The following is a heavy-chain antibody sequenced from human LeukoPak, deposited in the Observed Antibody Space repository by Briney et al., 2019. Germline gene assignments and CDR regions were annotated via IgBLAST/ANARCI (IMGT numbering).Heavy chain of an antibody. Sequence: GGSLRLSCAASGFTFSSYAMHWVRQAPGKGLEWVAVISYDGSNKYYADSVKGRFTISRDNSKNTLYLQMNSLRAEDMAVYYCARETGYSSSWYCDYWGQGTLVTVSS. CDR3: ARETGYSSSWYCDY. CDR2: ISYDGSNK. V-gene: IGHV3-30*04. J-gene: IGHJ4*02. CDR1: GFTFSSYA. D-gene: IGHD6-13*01.